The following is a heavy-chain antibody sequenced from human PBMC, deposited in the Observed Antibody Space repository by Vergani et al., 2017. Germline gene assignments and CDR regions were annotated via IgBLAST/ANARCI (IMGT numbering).Heavy chain of an antibody. D-gene: IGHD3-16*01. Sequence: QVQLAESGGGRVQPVRSLRLSCAASGFSFSSHAIHGVRQAPGKGLEWVAVISNDGRKKYYADSVKGRFTISRENSKNTRDLQMNSRRTQDKAVYYCAKAGAVTWGSLQYYFYMDVWGKGATVTVS. J-gene: IGHJ6*03. CDR2: ISNDGRKK. V-gene: IGHV3-30*18. CDR1: GFSFSSHA. CDR3: AKAGAVTWGSLQYYFYMDV.